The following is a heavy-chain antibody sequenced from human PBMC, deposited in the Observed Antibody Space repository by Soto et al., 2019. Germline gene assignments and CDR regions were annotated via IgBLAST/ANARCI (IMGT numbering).Heavy chain of an antibody. CDR2: IGAAGDT. CDR3: ASGGWGSSWYEGGSRIDY. V-gene: IGHV3-13*01. J-gene: IGHJ4*02. Sequence: EVQLVESGGGLVQPGGSLRLSCAASGFTFSNYDMHWVRQVTGKGLEWVSAIGAAGDTYYPDSVKGRFTISRENAKNSLYLQMNSPRAEDTAVYYCASGGWGSSWYEGGSRIDYWGQGALVTVSS. CDR1: GFTFSNYD. D-gene: IGHD6-13*01.